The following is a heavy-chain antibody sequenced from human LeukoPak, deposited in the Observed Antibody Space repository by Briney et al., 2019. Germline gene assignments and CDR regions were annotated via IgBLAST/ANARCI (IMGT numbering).Heavy chain of an antibody. D-gene: IGHD3-10*01. CDR2: IYTSGST. CDR3: ARGVNALLWFGELLFRGSWFDP. V-gene: IGHV4-4*07. Sequence: SETLSLTCTVSGGSISSYYWSWIRQPAGKGLEWIGRIYTSGSTNYNPSLKSRVTMSVDTSKDQFSLKLSSVTAADTAVYYCARGVNALLWFGELLFRGSWFDPWGQGTLVTVSS. CDR1: GGSISSYY. J-gene: IGHJ5*02.